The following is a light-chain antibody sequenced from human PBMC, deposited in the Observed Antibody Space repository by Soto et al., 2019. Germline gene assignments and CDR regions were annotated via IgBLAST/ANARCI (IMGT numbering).Light chain of an antibody. J-gene: IGLJ2*01. CDR1: SSNIGNNY. Sequence: QSVLTQPPSVSAAPGQKVTISCSGISSNIGNNYVSWYQQLPGTAPKLLIYDNNKRPSGIPDRFSGSKSGTSATLGITGLQTGDEADYYCGTWDSRLSGGGVFGGGTKLTVL. CDR2: DNN. CDR3: GTWDSRLSGGGV. V-gene: IGLV1-51*01.